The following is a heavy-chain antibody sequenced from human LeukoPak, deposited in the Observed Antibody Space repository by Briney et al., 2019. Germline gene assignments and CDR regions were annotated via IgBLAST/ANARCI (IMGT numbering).Heavy chain of an antibody. V-gene: IGHV3-23*01. Sequence: GGSLRLSCAASGFTFSSYAMSWVRQAPGKGLEWVSAISGSGGSTYYADSVKGRFTISRDNSKNTLYLQMNSLGAEDTAVYYCAKDWKGKSEQPVDYWGQGTLVTVSS. CDR2: ISGSGGST. CDR3: AKDWKGKSEQPVDY. D-gene: IGHD6-13*01. CDR1: GFTFSSYA. J-gene: IGHJ4*02.